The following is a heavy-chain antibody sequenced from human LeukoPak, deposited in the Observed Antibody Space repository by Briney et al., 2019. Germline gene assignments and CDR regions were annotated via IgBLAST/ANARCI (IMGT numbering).Heavy chain of an antibody. V-gene: IGHV3-30*04. J-gene: IGHJ4*02. CDR1: GFTFSSYA. CDR2: ISYDGSNK. D-gene: IGHD3-10*01. CDR3: ARPQHNYGSGSLDY. Sequence: AGGSLRLSCAASGFTFSSYAMHWVRQAPGKGLEWVAVISYDGSNKYYADSVKGRFTISRDNSKNTLYLQMNSLRAEDTAVYYCARPQHNYGSGSLDYWGQGTLVTVSS.